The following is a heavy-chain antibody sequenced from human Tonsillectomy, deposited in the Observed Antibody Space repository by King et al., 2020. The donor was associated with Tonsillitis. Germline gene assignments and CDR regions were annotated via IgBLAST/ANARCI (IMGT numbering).Heavy chain of an antibody. Sequence: QLVQSGAEVKKPGESLRISCKVSGYSFTSYWISWVRQMPGKGLEWMGRIDPSDSYTNYSPSFQGHVTISADNSISTSYLQWSSLKASDTAMNYCARLEIFSGYYHYSYVYMDVWVKGTAVTVSS. CDR2: IDPSDSYT. CDR1: GYSFTSYW. CDR3: ARLEIFSGYYHYSYVYMDV. D-gene: IGHD3-9*01. V-gene: IGHV5-10-1*03. J-gene: IGHJ6*03.